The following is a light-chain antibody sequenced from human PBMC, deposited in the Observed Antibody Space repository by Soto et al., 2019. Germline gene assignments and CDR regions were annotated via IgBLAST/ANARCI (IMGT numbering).Light chain of an antibody. CDR3: QRSYRCPCT. J-gene: IGKJ3*01. V-gene: IGKV1-13*02. CDR2: DAS. Sequence: AIQLTQSPSSLSASVGDRVTITCRVSQDISRALVWYQQKPGRAPRLLIYDASTLESGVPSRFSGSGSGTDFILKLSSLQPVDFATYYCQRSYRCPCTFGPGTKVDPK. CDR1: QDISRA.